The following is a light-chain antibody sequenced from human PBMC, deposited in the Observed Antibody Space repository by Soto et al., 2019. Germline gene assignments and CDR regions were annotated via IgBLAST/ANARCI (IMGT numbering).Light chain of an antibody. CDR1: QFISNH. CDR3: QQYHNWPPLT. Sequence: EIVLTQSPATLSVSPGERATLSCWASQFISNHLAWYQQKPGQAPRLLVYEASTRATGIPARFTGSGSGTEFTLTISSLQSEDFAVYYCQQYHNWPPLTFGGGTQVEIK. CDR2: EAS. V-gene: IGKV3-15*01. J-gene: IGKJ4*01.